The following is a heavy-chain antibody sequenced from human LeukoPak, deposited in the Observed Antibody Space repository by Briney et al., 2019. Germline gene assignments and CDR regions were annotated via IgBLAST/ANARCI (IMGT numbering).Heavy chain of an antibody. CDR2: IFYSGTT. V-gene: IGHV4-59*11. Sequence: SGTLSLTCTVSGGSISSHYWSWIRQPPGKGLEWIGYIFYSGTTNYNPSLKSRVTISIDTSKNQFSLKLSSVTAADTAVYYCARFTVPAAITGGWFDPWGQGTLVTVSS. D-gene: IGHD2-2*01. J-gene: IGHJ5*02. CDR3: ARFTVPAAITGGWFDP. CDR1: GGSISSHY.